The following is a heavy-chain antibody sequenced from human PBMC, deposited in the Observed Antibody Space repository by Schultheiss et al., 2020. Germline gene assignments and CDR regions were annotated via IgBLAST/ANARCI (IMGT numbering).Heavy chain of an antibody. Sequence: RGSLRLSCAASGFTFSSYGMHWVRQAPGKGLEWVAVISYDGSNKYYADSVKGRFTISRDNSKNTLYLQMNSLRAEDTAVYYCAREGQLGYSRAFDPWGQGRLGTVTS. V-gene: IGHV3-30*03. CDR3: AREGQLGYSRAFDP. J-gene: IGHJ5*02. CDR2: ISYDGSNK. D-gene: IGHD6-13*01. CDR1: GFTFSSYG.